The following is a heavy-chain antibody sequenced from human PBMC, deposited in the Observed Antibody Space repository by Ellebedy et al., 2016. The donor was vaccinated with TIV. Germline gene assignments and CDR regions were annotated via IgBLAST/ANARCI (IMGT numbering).Heavy chain of an antibody. CDR2: IYYTGTT. Sequence: GSLRLXXNVSGGSVSSSNYYWGWIRQRPGKGPEWIGNIYYTGTTFYNPSLKSRVTISVDTSKNQFSLNLSSVTAADTALYYCARLWFGDLFSPEGDVWGQGTTVTVSS. V-gene: IGHV4-39*01. J-gene: IGHJ6*02. CDR1: GGSVSSSNYY. D-gene: IGHD3-10*01. CDR3: ARLWFGDLFSPEGDV.